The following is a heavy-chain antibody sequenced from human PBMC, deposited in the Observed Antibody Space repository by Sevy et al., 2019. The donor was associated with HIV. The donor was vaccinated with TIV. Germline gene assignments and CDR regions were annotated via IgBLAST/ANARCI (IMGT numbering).Heavy chain of an antibody. J-gene: IGHJ4*02. CDR2: IRGLGVTD. CDR1: GFGFSDHH. V-gene: IGHV3-11*01. Sequence: GGSLRLSCAGSGFGFSDHHMSWVRQAPGKGLEWVATIRGLGVTDYYLDSVKGRFTISSDNADISVSLQMTNLRADDTAVYYCGSGDGYYNPFDLWGQGTLVTVSS. CDR3: GSGDGYYNPFDL. D-gene: IGHD1-26*01.